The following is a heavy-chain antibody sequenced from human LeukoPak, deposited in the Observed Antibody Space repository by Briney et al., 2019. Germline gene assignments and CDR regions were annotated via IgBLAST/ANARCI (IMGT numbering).Heavy chain of an antibody. J-gene: IGHJ4*02. V-gene: IGHV1-18*01. Sequence: ASVTVSCKASGYSFTSYGFSWVRQAPGQGLEWMGWINTYNGNTNSAQKFQGRFTMTTDPSTNTVFMELRSLRSDDTAVYYCARGSGTYFPFDYWGQGTLLTVSP. CDR3: ARGSGTYFPFDY. D-gene: IGHD1-26*01. CDR2: INTYNGNT. CDR1: GYSFTSYG.